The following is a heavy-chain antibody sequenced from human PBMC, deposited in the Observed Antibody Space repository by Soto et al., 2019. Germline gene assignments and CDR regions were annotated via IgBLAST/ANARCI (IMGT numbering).Heavy chain of an antibody. J-gene: IGHJ4*02. CDR2: ISGSGGST. V-gene: IGHV3-23*01. CDR3: AKDQAYYDILTGYPGGLTFDY. D-gene: IGHD3-9*01. CDR1: GFTFSSYA. Sequence: GGSLRLSCAASGFTFSSYAMSWVRQAPGKGLEWVSAISGSGGSTYYADSVKGRFTISRDNSKNTLYLQMNSLRAEDTAVYYCAKDQAYYDILTGYPGGLTFDYWGQGTLVTVSS.